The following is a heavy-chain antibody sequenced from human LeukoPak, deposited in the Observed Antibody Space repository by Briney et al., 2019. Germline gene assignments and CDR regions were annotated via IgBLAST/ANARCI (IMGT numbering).Heavy chain of an antibody. D-gene: IGHD2-15*01. CDR2: ISYDGSNK. Sequence: GRSLRLSCAASGFTFSSYGMHWVRQAPGKGLEWVAVISYDGSNKYYADSVKGRFTISRDNSKNTLYLQMNSLRAEDTAVYYCAKDAESVVVAATLSDYWGQGTLVTVSS. CDR1: GFTFSSYG. CDR3: AKDAESVVVAATLSDY. V-gene: IGHV3-30*18. J-gene: IGHJ4*02.